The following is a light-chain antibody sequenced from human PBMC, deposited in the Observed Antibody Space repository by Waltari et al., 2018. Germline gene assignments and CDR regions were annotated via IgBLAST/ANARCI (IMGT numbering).Light chain of an antibody. CDR3: SSQTLDGLIL. Sequence: QSALTQPASVSGSPGQSITIPCSGIGSAAGASESVPWHQHHPDKAPQLIIYDVTNRPSGVSDRFSASESANTASLTISRLQPEDEGDYFCSSQTLDGLILFGGGTRLTVL. CDR1: GSAAGASES. CDR2: DVT. V-gene: IGLV2-14*03. J-gene: IGLJ3*02.